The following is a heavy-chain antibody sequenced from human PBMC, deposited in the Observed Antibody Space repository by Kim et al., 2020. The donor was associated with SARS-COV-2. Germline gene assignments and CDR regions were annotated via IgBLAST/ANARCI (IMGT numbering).Heavy chain of an antibody. CDR3: ARDGVYGSVTYYYYGMDV. CDR2: ISSSSSYI. D-gene: IGHD3-10*01. CDR1: GFTFSSYS. J-gene: IGHJ6*02. Sequence: GGSLRLSCAASGFTFSSYSMNWVRQAPGKGLEWVSSISSSSSYIYYADSVKGRFTISRDNAKNSLYLQMNSLRAEDTAVYYCARDGVYGSVTYYYYGMDVWGQGTTVTVSS. V-gene: IGHV3-21*01.